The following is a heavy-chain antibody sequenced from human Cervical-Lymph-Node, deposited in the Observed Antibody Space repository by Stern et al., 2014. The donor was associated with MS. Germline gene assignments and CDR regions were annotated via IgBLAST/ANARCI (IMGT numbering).Heavy chain of an antibody. CDR2: IYYSGST. CDR1: GGSISSSSYY. Sequence: QVQLQESGPGLVKPSETLSLTCTVSGGSISSSSYYWGWIRQPPGKGLVWIGSIYYSGSTYYNPFLNSRVTISVDTSKKPFSLKRGSVTAADTAVYYCARHHYTTVTTVFWFDPWGQGTLVTVSS. J-gene: IGHJ5*02. D-gene: IGHD4-17*01. CDR3: ARHHYTTVTTVFWFDP. V-gene: IGHV4-39*01.